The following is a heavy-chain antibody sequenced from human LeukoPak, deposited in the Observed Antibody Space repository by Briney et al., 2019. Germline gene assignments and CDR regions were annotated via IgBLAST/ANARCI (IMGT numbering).Heavy chain of an antibody. J-gene: IGHJ4*02. CDR1: GASISSYY. CDR3: ARGAPGGNDYGDY. Sequence: PSETLSLTCTVSGASISSYYWSWIRQPPGKGLEWIGYIFHSGNTNYNPSLKSRVTISVDTSKNQLSLKLSSVTAADTAVYYCARGAPGGNDYGDYWGQGTLVTVSS. V-gene: IGHV4-59*01. CDR2: IFHSGNT.